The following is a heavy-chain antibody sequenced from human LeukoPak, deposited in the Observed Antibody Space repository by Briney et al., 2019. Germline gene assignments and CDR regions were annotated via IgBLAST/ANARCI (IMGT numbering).Heavy chain of an antibody. CDR2: INPNSGGT. D-gene: IGHD6-13*01. CDR3: AREGSSWYGVDNWFDP. CDR1: GYTFTGYY. Sequence: ASVKVSCKASGYTFTGYYMHWVRQAPGQGLEGMGWINPNSGGTNYAQKFQGWVTMTRDTSISTAYMELSRLRSDDTAVYYCAREGSSWYGVDNWFDPWGQGTLVTVSS. J-gene: IGHJ5*02. V-gene: IGHV1-2*04.